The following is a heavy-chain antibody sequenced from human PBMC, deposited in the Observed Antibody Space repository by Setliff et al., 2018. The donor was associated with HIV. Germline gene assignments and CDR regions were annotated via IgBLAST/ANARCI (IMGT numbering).Heavy chain of an antibody. CDR1: GGTFSSYV. D-gene: IGHD2-15*01. Sequence: ASVKVSCKASGGTFSSYVISWVRQAPGQGPEWMGGIIPMYGVTNYAQKFQGRVTITTDESTSTAYMELSSLRSEDTSVYYCALPYCSGGNCWSSASLPPAGWFDPWGQGTLVTVSS. J-gene: IGHJ5*02. V-gene: IGHV1-69*05. CDR3: ALPYCSGGNCWSSASLPPAGWFDP. CDR2: IIPMYGVT.